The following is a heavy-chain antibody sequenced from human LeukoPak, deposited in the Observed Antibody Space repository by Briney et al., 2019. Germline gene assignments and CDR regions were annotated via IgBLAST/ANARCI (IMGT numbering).Heavy chain of an antibody. J-gene: IGHJ4*02. CDR1: GGSVSSGSYY. V-gene: IGHV4-61*01. CDR3: ARYYYDSSGPKAAYYFDY. Sequence: SETLSLTCTVSGGSVSSGSYYWSWIRQPPGKGLEWIGYIYYSGSTNYNPSLKSRVTISVDTSKNRFSLKLSSVTAADTAVYYCARYYYDSSGPKAAYYFDYWGQGTLVTVSS. D-gene: IGHD3-22*01. CDR2: IYYSGST.